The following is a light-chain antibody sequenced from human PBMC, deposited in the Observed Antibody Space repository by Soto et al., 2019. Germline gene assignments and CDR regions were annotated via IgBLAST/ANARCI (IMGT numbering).Light chain of an antibody. J-gene: IGLJ2*01. CDR3: SSYTSSSTYVV. CDR2: DVS. Sequence: QSVLTQPASVSGSPGQSITISCTGTRGDVGGYNYVSWYQQHPGKAPKLMIYDVSNRPSGVSNRFSGSKSGNTASLTISGLQAEDEADYYCSSYTSSSTYVVFGGGTKLTVL. CDR1: RGDVGGYNY. V-gene: IGLV2-14*01.